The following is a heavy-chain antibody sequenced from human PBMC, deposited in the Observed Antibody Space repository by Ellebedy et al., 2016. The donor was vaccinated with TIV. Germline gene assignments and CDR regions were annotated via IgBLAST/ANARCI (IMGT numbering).Heavy chain of an antibody. D-gene: IGHD3-16*01. J-gene: IGHJ5*02. CDR3: ARRGVGFDP. CDR2: IYYSGST. CDR1: GGSISSSSYY. V-gene: IGHV4-39*01. Sequence: MPSETLSLTCTVSGGSISSSSYYWGWIRQPPGKGLEWFGSIYYSGSTYYNPSLKSRVTISVDTSKNQFSLKLSSVTAADTAVYYCARRGVGFDPWGQGTLVTVSS.